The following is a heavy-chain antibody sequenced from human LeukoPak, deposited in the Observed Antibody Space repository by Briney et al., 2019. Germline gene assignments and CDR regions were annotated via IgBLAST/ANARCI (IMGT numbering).Heavy chain of an antibody. J-gene: IGHJ6*03. V-gene: IGHV3-30*04. CDR1: GFTFSHYG. D-gene: IGHD3-9*01. CDR2: ISSDGVEK. CDR3: AREGHYDILTGYSPVEYYFYYMDV. Sequence: PGGSLRLSCEASGFTFSHYGIHWVRRTPGKGLEWVAAISSDGVEKHYADSVKGRFTISRDNSKSTLYLQMNSLRAEDTALYYCAREGHYDILTGYSPVEYYFYYMDVWGKGTTVTVSS.